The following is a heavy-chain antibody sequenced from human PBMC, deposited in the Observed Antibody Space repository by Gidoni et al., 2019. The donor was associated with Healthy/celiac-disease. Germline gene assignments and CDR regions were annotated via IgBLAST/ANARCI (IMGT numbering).Heavy chain of an antibody. CDR2: ISWKSGSR. D-gene: IGHD1-26*01. Sequence: EVQLVESGGTLVQPGRSLRLSCSASGFTFDEYAMHWVRQAPGKGLEWVSAISWKSGSRAYADSVKGRFTISRDNAKNSLYLQMNSLRAEDTALYYCAKDGELGRDYYYYMDVWGKGTTVTVSS. CDR1: GFTFDEYA. J-gene: IGHJ6*03. V-gene: IGHV3-9*01. CDR3: AKDGELGRDYYYYMDV.